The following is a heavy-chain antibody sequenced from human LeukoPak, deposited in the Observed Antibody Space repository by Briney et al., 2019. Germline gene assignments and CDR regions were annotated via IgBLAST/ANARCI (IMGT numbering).Heavy chain of an antibody. CDR1: GGSISSYY. CDR2: IHASGST. CDR3: AREGSMTARPFVSIDY. Sequence: SETLSLTCTVSGGSISSYYWSWIRQPAGKGLEWIGRIHASGSTDYNPSLESRVTMSVDTSKSQFSLRLSSVTAADTAVYYCAREGSMTARPFVSIDYWGQGTVVTVSS. D-gene: IGHD6-6*01. V-gene: IGHV4-4*07. J-gene: IGHJ4*02.